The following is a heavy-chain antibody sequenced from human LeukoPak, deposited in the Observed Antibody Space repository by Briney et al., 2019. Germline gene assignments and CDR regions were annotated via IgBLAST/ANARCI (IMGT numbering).Heavy chain of an antibody. CDR3: ARDYYDSSGYYSVWFDP. CDR1: GYTFTGYY. V-gene: IGHV1-2*02. D-gene: IGHD3-22*01. CDR2: INPNSGGT. J-gene: IGHJ5*02. Sequence: ASVKVSCKASGYTFTGYYMHWVRQAPGQGLEWMGWINPNSGGTNYAQKFQGRVTMTRDTSISTAYTELSRLRSDDTAVYYCARDYYDSSGYYSVWFDPWGQGTLVTVSS.